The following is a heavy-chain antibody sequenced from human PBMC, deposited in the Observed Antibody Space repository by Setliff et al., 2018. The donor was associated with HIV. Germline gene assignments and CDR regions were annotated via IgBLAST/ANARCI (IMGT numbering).Heavy chain of an antibody. J-gene: IGHJ6*02. D-gene: IGHD5-18*01. V-gene: IGHV1-8*01. Sequence: ASVKVSCKTSGYTFTSYDINWVRQAAGQGLEWMGWMNPNSGNTGYAQKFQARLTMTWNTSTNTAYMELRSLTSDDRAVYYCARGRYNSRIDVWGQGTTVTVSS. CDR1: GYTFTSYD. CDR2: MNPNSGNT. CDR3: ARGRYNSRIDV.